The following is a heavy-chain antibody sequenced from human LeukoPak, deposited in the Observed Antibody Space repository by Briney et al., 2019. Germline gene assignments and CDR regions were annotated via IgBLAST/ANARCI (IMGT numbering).Heavy chain of an antibody. CDR3: VRHDGRGGATMGAFDS. J-gene: IGHJ5*01. CDR2: VYYGRTT. CDR1: ATSFISSSHH. D-gene: IGHD5-12*01. V-gene: IGHV4-39*01. Sequence: SETLSLTCTVSATSFISSSHHWGWIRQSPGKGLEWIGTVYYGRTTYYNPSLDGRVTISLDTSANHFSLQLNSVTAADTAVYYCVRHDGRGGATMGAFDSWGQGSLVTVSS.